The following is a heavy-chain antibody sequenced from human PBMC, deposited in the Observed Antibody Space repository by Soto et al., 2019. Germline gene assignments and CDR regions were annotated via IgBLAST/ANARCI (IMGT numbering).Heavy chain of an antibody. J-gene: IGHJ4*02. CDR1: GFTFSSYG. V-gene: IGHV3-30*18. Sequence: PGGSLRLSCAASGFTFSSYGMHWVRQAPGKGLEWVAVISYDGSNKYYADSVKGRFTISRDNSKNTLYLQMNSLRAEDTAVYYCAKGRWLAVAGWFDYWGQGTLVTVSS. D-gene: IGHD6-19*01. CDR2: ISYDGSNK. CDR3: AKGRWLAVAGWFDY.